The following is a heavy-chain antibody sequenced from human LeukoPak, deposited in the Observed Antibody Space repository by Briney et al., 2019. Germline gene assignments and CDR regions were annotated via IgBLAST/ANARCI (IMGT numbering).Heavy chain of an antibody. Sequence: VASVKVSCKASGGTFSSYAISWVRQAPGQGLEWMGGIIPIFGTANYAQKFQGRVTITADESTSTAYMELSSLRSEDTAVYYCARYEWELNFALDYWGQGTLVTVSS. CDR2: IIPIFGTA. V-gene: IGHV1-69*13. D-gene: IGHD1-26*01. CDR1: GGTFSSYA. CDR3: ARYEWELNFALDY. J-gene: IGHJ4*02.